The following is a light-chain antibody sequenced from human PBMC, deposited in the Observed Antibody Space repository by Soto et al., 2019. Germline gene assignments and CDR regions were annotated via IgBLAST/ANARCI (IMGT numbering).Light chain of an antibody. CDR1: SSNIGSNA. CDR3: AAWDDSLNGVL. Sequence: QSVLTQPPSASGTPGQRVTISCSGSSSNIGSNAVNWYQQLPGTAPKLLMYSNNQRPSGVPDRFSGSKSGTSASLVISGLQSEDEADYYCAAWDDSLNGVLFGGGTKVTVL. V-gene: IGLV1-44*01. CDR2: SNN. J-gene: IGLJ2*01.